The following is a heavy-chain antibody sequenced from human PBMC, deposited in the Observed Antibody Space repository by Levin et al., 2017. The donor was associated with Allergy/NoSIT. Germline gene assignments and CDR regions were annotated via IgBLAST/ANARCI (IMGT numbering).Heavy chain of an antibody. CDR3: ARAGGAISWFDP. CDR2: IYHSGST. D-gene: IGHD4-23*01. J-gene: IGHJ5*02. Sequence: SETLSLTCAVSGGSISSGGYSWSWIRQPPGKGLEWIGYIYHSGSTYYNPSLKSRVTISVDRSKNQFSLKLSSVTAADTAVYYCARAGGAISWFDPWGQGTLVTVSS. CDR1: GGSISSGGYS. V-gene: IGHV4-30-2*01.